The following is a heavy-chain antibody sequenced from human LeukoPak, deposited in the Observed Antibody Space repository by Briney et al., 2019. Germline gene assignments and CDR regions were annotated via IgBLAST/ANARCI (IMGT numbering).Heavy chain of an antibody. CDR2: ISSSSRYI. J-gene: IGHJ5*02. CDR3: AKDYSKTSYYGSGTYYRPNWFDP. D-gene: IGHD3-10*01. V-gene: IGHV3-21*01. Sequence: GGSPRLSCAASGFTFSSYSMNWVRQAPGKGLEWVSSISSSSRYIYYADSVKGRFTISRDNAKNSLYLQMNSLRAEDTAVYYCAKDYSKTSYYGSGTYYRPNWFDPWGQGTLVTVSS. CDR1: GFTFSSYS.